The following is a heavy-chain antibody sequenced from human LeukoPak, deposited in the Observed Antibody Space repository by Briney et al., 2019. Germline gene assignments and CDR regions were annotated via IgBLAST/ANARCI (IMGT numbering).Heavy chain of an antibody. CDR1: GFTFSSYG. V-gene: IGHV3-33*01. Sequence: GRPLRLSCAASGFTFSSYGMHRVRQAPGKGLEWVAVIWYDGSNKYYADSVKGRFTISRDNSKNTLYLQMNSLRAEDTAVYYCARLVLDWFDPWGQGTLVTVSS. CDR2: IWYDGSNK. J-gene: IGHJ5*02. D-gene: IGHD6-13*01. CDR3: ARLVLDWFDP.